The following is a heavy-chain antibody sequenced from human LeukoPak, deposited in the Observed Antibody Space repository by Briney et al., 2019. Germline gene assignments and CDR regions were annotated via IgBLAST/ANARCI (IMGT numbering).Heavy chain of an antibody. V-gene: IGHV3-48*01. CDR3: ARRGVTFDY. J-gene: IGHJ4*02. D-gene: IGHD3-10*01. CDR2: ISSSSSTI. Sequence: PGGSLRLSCAASGFTFSSYSMNWVRQAPGKGLEWVSYISSSSSTIYYADSVKGRFTISRDNAKNSLYLQMNSLRAEDTAVYYCARRGVTFDYWGQGTLVTVSS. CDR1: GFTFSSYS.